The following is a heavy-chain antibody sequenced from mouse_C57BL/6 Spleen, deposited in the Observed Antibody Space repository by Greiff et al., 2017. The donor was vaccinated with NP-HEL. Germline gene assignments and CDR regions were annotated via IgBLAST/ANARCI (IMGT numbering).Heavy chain of an antibody. V-gene: IGHV1-20*01. J-gene: IGHJ1*03. CDR2: INPYNGDT. D-gene: IGHD1-1*01. CDR1: GYSFTGYF. CDR3: ARDYYGSSPWWYFDV. Sequence: EVQLQQSGPELVKPGDSVKISCKASGYSFTGYFMNWVMQSHGKSLEWIGRINPYNGDTFYNQKFKVKATLTVDKSSSTAHMELRSLTSEDSAVYYCARDYYGSSPWWYFDVWGTGTTVTVSS.